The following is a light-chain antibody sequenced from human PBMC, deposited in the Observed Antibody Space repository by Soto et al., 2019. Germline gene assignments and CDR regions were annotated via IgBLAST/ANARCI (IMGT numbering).Light chain of an antibody. V-gene: IGKV1-9*01. J-gene: IGKJ5*01. CDR2: AAS. CDR3: QQFNSYPIT. CDR1: QGISSN. Sequence: DIHMTKSPSAMSPSVGDRVTITCRAIQGISSNLGWYQQQPGKAPKLLIYAASTLQSGVPSRFRGSGSGTEFTLTISSLQPEDVETYYCQQFNSYPITFGQGTRLEIK.